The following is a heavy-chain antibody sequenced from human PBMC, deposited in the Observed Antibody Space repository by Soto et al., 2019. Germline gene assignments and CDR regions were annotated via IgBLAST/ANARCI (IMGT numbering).Heavy chain of an antibody. Sequence: GGSLRLSCAASGFTFSIYWMHWFRQAPGKGLVWVSRINSDGSSTSYADSVKGRFTISRDNAKNTLYLQMNSLRAEDTAVYYCARDFPRFLEWLPPATYYYYYGMDVWGQGTTVTVSS. V-gene: IGHV3-74*01. CDR2: INSDGSST. CDR3: ARDFPRFLEWLPPATYYYYYGMDV. CDR1: GFTFSIYW. J-gene: IGHJ6*02. D-gene: IGHD3-3*01.